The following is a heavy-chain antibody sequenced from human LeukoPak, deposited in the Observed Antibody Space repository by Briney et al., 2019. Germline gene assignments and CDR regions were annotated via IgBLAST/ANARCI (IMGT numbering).Heavy chain of an antibody. CDR3: ATDRYSSGDS. CDR1: GFTFSSYW. Sequence: GGSLRLSCAASGFTFSSYWMHWVRQAPGKGLVWVSRIDGDGSSTNYADSVKGRFTISRDNAKSTLYLQMNSLRAEDTAVYYCATDRYSSGDSWGQGTLVTVSS. J-gene: IGHJ5*01. CDR2: IDGDGSST. D-gene: IGHD6-19*01. V-gene: IGHV3-74*01.